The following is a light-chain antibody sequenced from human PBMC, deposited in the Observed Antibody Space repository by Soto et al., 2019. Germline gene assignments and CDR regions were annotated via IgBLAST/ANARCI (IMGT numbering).Light chain of an antibody. V-gene: IGLV2-14*01. CDR2: EVS. Sequence: QSVLTQPASVSGSPGQSITISCTGTSSDVGGYDFVSWYQQHPGKAPKLMIYEVSNRPSEVSNRFSGSKSGNTASLTISGLQAEDEADYYCSSHKSSSSPYVFGTGTKVTV. CDR1: SSDVGGYDF. J-gene: IGLJ1*01. CDR3: SSHKSSSSPYV.